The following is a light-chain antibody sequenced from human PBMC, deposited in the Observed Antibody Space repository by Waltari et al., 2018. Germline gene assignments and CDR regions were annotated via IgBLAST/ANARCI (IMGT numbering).Light chain of an antibody. Sequence: DIQMIQSPSSVSASVGDRVIITCRASQGINNWLAWYQQKPGKAPKLLIYGASVLQTGVPSRFSGTGSGTDFTLTINNLQPEDFATYFCQQGNSFPPTFGQGTKVDVK. CDR1: QGINNW. CDR2: GAS. J-gene: IGKJ1*01. CDR3: QQGNSFPPT. V-gene: IGKV1-12*01.